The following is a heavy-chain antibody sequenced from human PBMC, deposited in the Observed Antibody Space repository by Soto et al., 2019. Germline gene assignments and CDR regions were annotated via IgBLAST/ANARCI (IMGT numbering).Heavy chain of an antibody. CDR3: ARQRVIPGTPTNWFDP. D-gene: IGHD2-15*01. V-gene: IGHV4-39*01. J-gene: IGHJ5*02. CDR2: IYYNGST. CDR1: GYSVSGRSYF. Sequence: SETLSLTCTVSGYSVSGRSYFWGWIRQPPGKGLEWIGTIYYNGSTYYNPSLKSRVTLSVDASKNQFSLKLTSVTASDTALYYCARQRVIPGTPTNWFDPWGQGTLVTVSS.